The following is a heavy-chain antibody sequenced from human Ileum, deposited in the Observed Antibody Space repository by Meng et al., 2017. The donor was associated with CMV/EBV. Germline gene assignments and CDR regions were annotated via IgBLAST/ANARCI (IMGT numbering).Heavy chain of an antibody. Sequence: GGSLRLSCAASGFTFSNAWMTWVRQAPGKGLEWVGRIKSKTDGGTIDYAAPVKGRFTISRDDSKNTLYLQMNSLKTEDTAVYYCTTAPPSWYLTSPPNYYYGMDVWGQGTTVTVSS. J-gene: IGHJ6*02. CDR3: TTAPPSWYLTSPPNYYYGMDV. V-gene: IGHV3-15*01. CDR2: IKSKTDGGTI. CDR1: GFTFSNAW. D-gene: IGHD6-13*01.